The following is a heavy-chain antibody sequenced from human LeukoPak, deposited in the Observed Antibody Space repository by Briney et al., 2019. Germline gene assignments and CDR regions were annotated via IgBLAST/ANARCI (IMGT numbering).Heavy chain of an antibody. CDR3: ARNDILTGYCFGY. Sequence: PSETLSLTCTVSGGSISSGSYFWSWIRQPAGKGLEWIGRIYTSGSTNYNPSLKSRVTISVDTSKNQFSLKLSSVTAADTAVYYCARNDILTGYCFGYWGQGTLVTVSS. V-gene: IGHV4-61*02. CDR1: GGSISSGSYF. J-gene: IGHJ4*02. CDR2: IYTSGST. D-gene: IGHD3-9*01.